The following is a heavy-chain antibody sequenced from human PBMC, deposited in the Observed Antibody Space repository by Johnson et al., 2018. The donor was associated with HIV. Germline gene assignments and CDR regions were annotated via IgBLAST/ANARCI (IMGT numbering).Heavy chain of an antibody. CDR1: GFTFRSYA. J-gene: IGHJ3*02. D-gene: IGHD2-15*01. CDR3: ARERYGSQAIDAFDI. V-gene: IGHV3-30*04. CDR2: ISYHGSNQ. Sequence: VQLVESGGGVVQPGRSLRISCAASGFTFRSYAMHWVRQAPGKGLEWVAVISYHGSNQYYADSVKGRFTISRENSKNTLYLQMNSLRAEDPAMYYCARERYGSQAIDAFDIWGQGTMVTVSS.